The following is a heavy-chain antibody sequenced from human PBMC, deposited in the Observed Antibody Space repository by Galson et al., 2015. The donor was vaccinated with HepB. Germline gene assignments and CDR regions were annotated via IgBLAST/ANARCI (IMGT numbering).Heavy chain of an antibody. D-gene: IGHD5-12*01. CDR2: VDPEDGET. Sequence: VKVSCKVSGYTFTDYYMHWVQQAPGKGLEWMGLVDPEDGETIYAEKFQGRVTITADTSTDTAYMELSSLRSEDTAVYYCATLKGHSGYDRPPFDYWGQGTLVTVPS. CDR1: GYTFTDYY. CDR3: ATLKGHSGYDRPPFDY. V-gene: IGHV1-69-2*01. J-gene: IGHJ4*02.